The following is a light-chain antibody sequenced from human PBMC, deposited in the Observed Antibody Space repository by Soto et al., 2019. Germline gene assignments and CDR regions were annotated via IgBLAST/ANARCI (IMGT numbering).Light chain of an antibody. J-gene: IGKJ4*01. CDR1: QSISSW. V-gene: IGKV1-5*03. Sequence: DIQMTQSPSTLSASVGDRVTITCRASQSISSWLAWYQQRPGKAPNLLIYKASSLESGVLSRFSGSGSGTEFTLTISSLQPDDFATYYCQQYNSYPLTFGGGTKVDIK. CDR3: QQYNSYPLT. CDR2: KAS.